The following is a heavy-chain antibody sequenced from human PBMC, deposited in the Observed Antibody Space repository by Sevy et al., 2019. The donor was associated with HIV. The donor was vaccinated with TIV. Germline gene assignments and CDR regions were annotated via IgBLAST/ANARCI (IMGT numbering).Heavy chain of an antibody. Sequence: RGSLRLSCAASGFTFSPYARNWVRQRPGKGLEWVAFIRNDGSEKYYSDSVKGRFTISRDNSKTTLYIQMDSLRPDDTAVYYCARDHRTGYRKGYLHAMGFWGQGTTVTVSS. V-gene: IGHV3-30*02. CDR3: ARDHRTGYRKGYLHAMGF. D-gene: IGHD5-12*01. J-gene: IGHJ6*02. CDR1: GFTFSPYA. CDR2: IRNDGSEK.